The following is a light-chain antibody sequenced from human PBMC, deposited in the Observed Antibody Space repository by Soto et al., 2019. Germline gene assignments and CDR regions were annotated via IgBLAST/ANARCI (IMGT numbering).Light chain of an antibody. V-gene: IGLV1-44*01. J-gene: IGLJ2*01. CDR2: SSS. Sequence: QSVVTQPPSVSGTPGQRVTISCSGSASNIGSNPVNWYQQLPGTAPKLLIYSSSHRPSGVPDRISGSKSGTSASLAISGLQSGDEADYYCAAWDVSLNVVVLGGGTKLTVL. CDR1: ASNIGSNP. CDR3: AAWDVSLNVVV.